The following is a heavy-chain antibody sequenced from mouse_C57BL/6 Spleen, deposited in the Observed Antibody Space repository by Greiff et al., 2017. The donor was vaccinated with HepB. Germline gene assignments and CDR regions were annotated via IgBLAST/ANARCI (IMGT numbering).Heavy chain of an antibody. V-gene: IGHV1-81*01. CDR3: ARSEGNGYFDY. CDR1: GYTFTSYG. J-gene: IGHJ2*01. D-gene: IGHD2-1*01. CDR2: IYPRSGNT. Sequence: VNLVESGAELARPGASVKLSCKASGYTFTSYGISWVKQRTGQGLEWIGEIYPRSGNTYYNEKFKGKATLTADKSSSTAYMELRSLTSEDSAVYFCARSEGNGYFDYWGQGTTLTVSS.